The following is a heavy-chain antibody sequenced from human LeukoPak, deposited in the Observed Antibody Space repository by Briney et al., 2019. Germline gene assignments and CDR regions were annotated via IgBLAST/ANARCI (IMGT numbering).Heavy chain of an antibody. D-gene: IGHD1-26*01. CDR2: ISGSGGST. CDR1: GFTFSSYA. Sequence: GGSLRLSCAASGFTFSSYAVSWVRQAPGKGLEWVSAISGSGGSTYYADSVKGRFTISRDNSKNTLYLQMNSLRAEDTAVYYCAKPEQYSGSYYPYYGMDVWGQGTTVTVSS. J-gene: IGHJ6*02. V-gene: IGHV3-23*01. CDR3: AKPEQYSGSYYPYYGMDV.